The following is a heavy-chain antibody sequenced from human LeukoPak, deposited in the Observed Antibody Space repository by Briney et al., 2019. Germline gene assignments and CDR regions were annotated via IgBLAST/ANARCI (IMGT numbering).Heavy chain of an antibody. V-gene: IGHV4-61*02. J-gene: IGHJ6*03. CDR3: ARDPVDSYYYMDV. D-gene: IGHD5-12*01. Sequence: SETLSLTCTVSGCSISSGSYYWSWLRQPAGKGLESIVRIYTSGSTNYNPSLKSRVTISVDTSKNQFSLKLSSVTAADTAVYYCARDPVDSYYYMDVWGKGTTVTISS. CDR1: GCSISSGSYY. CDR2: IYTSGST.